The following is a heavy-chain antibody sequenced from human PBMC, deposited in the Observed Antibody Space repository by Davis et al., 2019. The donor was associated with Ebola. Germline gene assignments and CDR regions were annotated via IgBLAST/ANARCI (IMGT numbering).Heavy chain of an antibody. Sequence: SQTLSLTCAVYGGPFSGYYWSWIRQPPGKGLEWIGEINHSGSTNYNPSLKSRVTISVDTSKNQFSLKLSSVTAADTAVYYCARVVGATTSWFDPWGQGTLVTVSS. CDR1: GGPFSGYY. D-gene: IGHD1-26*01. V-gene: IGHV4-34*01. CDR2: INHSGST. CDR3: ARVVGATTSWFDP. J-gene: IGHJ5*02.